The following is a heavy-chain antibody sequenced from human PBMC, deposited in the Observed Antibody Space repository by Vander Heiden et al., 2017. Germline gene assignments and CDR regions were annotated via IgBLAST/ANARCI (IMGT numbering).Heavy chain of an antibody. D-gene: IGHD3-10*01. Sequence: EVQLVESGGGLVQPGRSLRLSCAASGFTFADYAMHWVRQAPGKGLEWVSGISWNSGSIGYADSVKGRFTISRDNAKNSLYLQMNSLRAEDTALYYCAKEYYYGSGSYYKSSYFDYWGQGTLVTVSS. V-gene: IGHV3-9*01. J-gene: IGHJ4*02. CDR2: ISWNSGSI. CDR3: AKEYYYGSGSYYKSSYFDY. CDR1: GFTFADYA.